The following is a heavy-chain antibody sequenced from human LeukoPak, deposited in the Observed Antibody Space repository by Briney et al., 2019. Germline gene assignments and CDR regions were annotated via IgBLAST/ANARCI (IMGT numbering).Heavy chain of an antibody. Sequence: GGSLRLSCAASGFTFSTYIMHWVRQAPGKGLEWMALISYDGSNKYYADSVKGRFTISRDNSNSLYLQMNSLRGEDTAVYYCARDRGDWAYHDAFDMWGQGTMVTVSS. CDR1: GFTFSTYI. J-gene: IGHJ3*02. CDR2: ISYDGSNK. V-gene: IGHV3-30*04. D-gene: IGHD2-21*02. CDR3: ARDRGDWAYHDAFDM.